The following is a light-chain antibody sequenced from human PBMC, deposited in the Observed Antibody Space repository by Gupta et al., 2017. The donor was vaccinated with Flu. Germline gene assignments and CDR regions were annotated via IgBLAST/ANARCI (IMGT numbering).Light chain of an antibody. J-gene: IGKJ5*01. V-gene: IGKV2-28*01. Sequence: VTPGEPASISCRASQGSRDRNGYIILAWYLQKPWQAPHLLIYLGSKRAYGVPDRFSGSGSGTDFTLKISSVEAEDVGVYYCKHYLQVPLTFGPGTRLEI. CDR3: KHYLQVPLT. CDR1: QGSRDRNGYII. CDR2: LGS.